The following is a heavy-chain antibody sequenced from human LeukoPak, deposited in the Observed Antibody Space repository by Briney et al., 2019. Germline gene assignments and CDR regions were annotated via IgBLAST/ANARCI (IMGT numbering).Heavy chain of an antibody. CDR2: INPISGGT. CDR1: GYTFTGYY. D-gene: IGHD5-24*01. Sequence: SVKVFCKASGYTFTGYYIHWVRQAPGQGLEWMGWINPISGGTNYAEKFQGRVTTTRDTSINTAYMEVTRLTSDDTAVYYCAREDGSFDYWGQGTLVIVS. CDR3: AREDGSFDY. V-gene: IGHV1-2*02. J-gene: IGHJ4*02.